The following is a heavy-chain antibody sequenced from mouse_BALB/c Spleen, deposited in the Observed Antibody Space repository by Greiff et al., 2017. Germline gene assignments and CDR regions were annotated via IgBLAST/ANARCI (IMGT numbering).Heavy chain of an antibody. J-gene: IGHJ1*01. V-gene: IGHV5-17*02. CDR1: GFTFSSFG. Sequence: EVQRVESGGGLVQPGGSRKLSCAASGFTFSSFGMHWVRQAPEKGLEWVAYISSGSSTIYYADTVKGRFTISRDNPKNTLFLQMTSLRSEDTAMYYCARLNYYGRDWYFDVWGAGTTVTVSS. CDR3: ARLNYYGRDWYFDV. CDR2: ISSGSSTI. D-gene: IGHD1-1*01.